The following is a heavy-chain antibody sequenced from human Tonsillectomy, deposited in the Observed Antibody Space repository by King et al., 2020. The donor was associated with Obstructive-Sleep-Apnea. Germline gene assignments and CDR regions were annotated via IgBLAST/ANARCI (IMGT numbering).Heavy chain of an antibody. CDR1: GFTVSGYA. Sequence: VQLVESGGGVVQPGRSLRLSCAASGFTVSGYAMYCICQAPGKGLEWVAATSYDGNNNYYAGSVSCRSTIYRDNYKKMLYLQMSSLRPEDTAGYYCAMDNEGDYPLFYGMDLWGQGTTVTVSS. CDR2: TSYDGNNN. J-gene: IGHJ6*02. D-gene: IGHD4-17*01. CDR3: AMDNEGDYPLFYGMDL. V-gene: IGHV3-30*04.